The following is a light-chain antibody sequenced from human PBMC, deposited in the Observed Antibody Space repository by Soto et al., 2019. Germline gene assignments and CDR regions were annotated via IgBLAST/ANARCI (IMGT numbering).Light chain of an antibody. J-gene: IGKJ4*01. CDR3: QQVNNYPLT. V-gene: IGKV1-9*01. CDR2: AAS. Sequence: IQLTQSPSSLSASVGDRVTITCRASQGLSSYLAWYQQKPGKAPKLLIYAASTLQSGVPSRFSGSASGTDFTLTISSLPPEDFGTYYCQQVNNYPLTFGGGTKVEIK. CDR1: QGLSSY.